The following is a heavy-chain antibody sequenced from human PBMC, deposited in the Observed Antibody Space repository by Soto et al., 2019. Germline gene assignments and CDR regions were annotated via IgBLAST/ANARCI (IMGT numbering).Heavy chain of an antibody. CDR3: AKGLGDYYFGLDV. V-gene: IGHV4-34*01. J-gene: IGHJ6*02. Sequence: SETLSLTCEVYGGSFSGYYWSWIRQSPGRGLEWIGEISDSGRTKYTSSIKSRVTISLDRSKNQLSLKMSSVTAADMATYYCAKGLGDYYFGLDVWGQGTTVTVSS. CDR2: ISDSGRT. CDR1: GGSFSGYY.